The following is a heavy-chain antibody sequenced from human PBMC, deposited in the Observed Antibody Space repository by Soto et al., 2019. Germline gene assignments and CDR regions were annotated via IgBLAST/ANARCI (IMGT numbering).Heavy chain of an antibody. CDR2: ISGYNGNT. D-gene: IGHD1-26*01. CDR1: GYTFTDYG. J-gene: IGHJ4*02. V-gene: IGHV1-18*01. CDR3: ARGGRGGSYPY. Sequence: QVQLVQSGAEVKKPGASVKVSCKASGYTFTDYGLTWVRQAPGQGLEWMGWISGYNGNTNYAQKLQGRVTMTTDTPTSTAYMERRSLRSNDTAVYSWARGGRGGSYPYWGQETLVTVSS.